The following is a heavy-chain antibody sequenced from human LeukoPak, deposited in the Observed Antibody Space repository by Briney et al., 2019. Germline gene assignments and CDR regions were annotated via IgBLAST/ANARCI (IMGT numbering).Heavy chain of an antibody. CDR2: IYYSGST. D-gene: IGHD6-13*01. CDR1: GGSISSYY. J-gene: IGHJ3*02. Sequence: SETLSLTCTVSGGSISSYYWSWIRQPPGKGLEWIGYIYYSGSTNYNPSLKSRVTISVDTSKNQFSLKLSSVAAADTAVYYCARRSGSWYYAFDIWGQGTMVTVSS. CDR3: ARRSGSWYYAFDI. V-gene: IGHV4-59*08.